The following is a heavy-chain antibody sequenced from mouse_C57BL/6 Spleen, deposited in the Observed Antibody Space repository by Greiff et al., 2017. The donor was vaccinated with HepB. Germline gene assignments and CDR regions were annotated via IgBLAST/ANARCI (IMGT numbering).Heavy chain of an antibody. CDR2: IDPETGGT. D-gene: IGHD1-1*01. CDR3: TRAGGSSYRDY. Sequence: SGAELVRPGASVTLSCKASGYTFTDYEMHWVKQTPVHGLEWIGAIDPETGGTAYNQKFKGKAILTADKSSSTAYMELRSLTSEDSAVYYCTRAGGSSYRDYWGQGTTLTVSS. V-gene: IGHV1-15*01. CDR1: GYTFTDYE. J-gene: IGHJ2*01.